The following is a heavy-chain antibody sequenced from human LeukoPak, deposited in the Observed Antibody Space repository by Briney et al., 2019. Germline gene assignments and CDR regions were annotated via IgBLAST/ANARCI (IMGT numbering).Heavy chain of an antibody. CDR3: ARDILSDSYYGMDV. D-gene: IGHD3-9*01. Sequence: GGSLRLSCAASGSTFSSYSMNWVRQAPGKGLEWVSSISSSSSYIYYADSVKGRFTISRDNAKNSLYLQMNSLRAEDTAVYYCARDILSDSYYGMDVWGQGTTVTVSS. V-gene: IGHV3-21*01. CDR2: ISSSSSYI. J-gene: IGHJ6*02. CDR1: GSTFSSYS.